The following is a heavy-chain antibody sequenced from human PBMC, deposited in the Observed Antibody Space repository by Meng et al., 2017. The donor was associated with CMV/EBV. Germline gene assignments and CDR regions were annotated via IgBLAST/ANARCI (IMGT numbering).Heavy chain of an antibody. CDR3: ARVRSSTDVLRYFDWLLDFDY. V-gene: IGHV3-30-3*01. D-gene: IGHD3-9*01. Sequence: GGSLRLSCAASGFTFSSYAMHWVRQAPGKGLEWVAVISYDGSNKYYADSVKGRFTISRDNSKNTLYLQMNSLRAEDTAVYYCARVRSSTDVLRYFDWLLDFDYWGQGTLVTVS. J-gene: IGHJ4*02. CDR1: GFTFSSYA. CDR2: ISYDGSNK.